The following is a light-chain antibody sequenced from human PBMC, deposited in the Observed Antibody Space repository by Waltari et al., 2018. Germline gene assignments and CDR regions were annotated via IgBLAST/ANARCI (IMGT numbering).Light chain of an antibody. Sequence: QSALPQPRSVSGSPGQSVTISCTGTSSDIGAYNSVSWYQHHPGKAPKLIIYDVNKRPSGVPDRFSCSRSGYTASLTISGLQTADEADFYCCAYVGTSALYVFGTGTKVTVL. V-gene: IGLV2-11*01. J-gene: IGLJ1*01. CDR3: CAYVGTSALYV. CDR2: DVN. CDR1: SSDIGAYNS.